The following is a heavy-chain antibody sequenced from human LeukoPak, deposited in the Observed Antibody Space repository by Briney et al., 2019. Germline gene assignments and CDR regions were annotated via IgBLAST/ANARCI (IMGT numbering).Heavy chain of an antibody. V-gene: IGHV4-34*01. CDR2: INHSGST. J-gene: IGHJ4*02. CDR3: ARGRYPHS. Sequence: SETLSLTCAVYGGSFSGYYWSWIRQPPGKGLEWIGEINHSGSTNYNPSLKSRVTISVDTSKNQFSLKLSSATAADTAVYYCARGRYPHSWGQGTLVTVSS. CDR1: GGSFSGYY. D-gene: IGHD1-26*01.